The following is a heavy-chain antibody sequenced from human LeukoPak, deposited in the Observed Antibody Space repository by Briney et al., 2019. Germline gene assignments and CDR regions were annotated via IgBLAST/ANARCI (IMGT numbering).Heavy chain of an antibody. CDR1: GDSISSYY. Sequence: PSETLSLTCTVSGDSISSYYWSWIRQPAGKGLEWIGRIYTSGSTNYNPSPKSRVTMSVDTSKNELSLKLRSVIAADTAVCYCARDRGGIEAFDIWGQGTMVTVSS. CDR2: IYTSGST. CDR3: ARDRGGIEAFDI. D-gene: IGHD3-10*01. V-gene: IGHV4-4*07. J-gene: IGHJ3*02.